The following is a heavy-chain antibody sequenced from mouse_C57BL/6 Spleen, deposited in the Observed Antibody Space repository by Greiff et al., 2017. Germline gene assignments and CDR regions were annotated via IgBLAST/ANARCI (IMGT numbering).Heavy chain of an antibody. V-gene: IGHV1-26*01. CDR2: INPNNGGT. CDR1: GYTFTDYY. Sequence: VQLQQSGPELVKPGASVKISCKASGYTFTDYYMNWVTQSHGKSLEWIGDINPNNGGTSYNQKFKGKATVTVDKSSSTAYMELRSLTSEDSAVYYCARKIYYDYSYAMDYWAQGTSATVSS. J-gene: IGHJ4*01. CDR3: ARKIYYDYSYAMDY. D-gene: IGHD2-4*01.